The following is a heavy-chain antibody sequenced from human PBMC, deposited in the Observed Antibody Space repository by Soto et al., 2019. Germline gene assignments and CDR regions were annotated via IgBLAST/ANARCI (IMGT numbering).Heavy chain of an antibody. V-gene: IGHV1-2*02. CDR1: GYIFTGYY. CDR3: ARDRYSGYNSQFDY. J-gene: IGHJ4*02. D-gene: IGHD5-12*01. CDR2: INPNTRGT. Sequence: ASVKVSCKASGYIFTGYYIHWVRQAPGQGLEWMGWINPNTRGTHSAQRFQGRVTMTRDTSISTAYMELSSLRSDDSAVYYCARDRYSGYNSQFDYWGQGTLVTVSS.